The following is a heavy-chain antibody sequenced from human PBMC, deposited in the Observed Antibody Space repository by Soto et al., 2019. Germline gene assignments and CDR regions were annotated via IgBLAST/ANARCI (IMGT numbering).Heavy chain of an antibody. J-gene: IGHJ6*04. D-gene: IGHD6-25*01. V-gene: IGHV3-66*01. Sequence: GGSLRLSCAASGFTVSSKYMSWARQAPGKGLEWVSLIQSGGPTYYADSAKGRFTISRDTSENTVHLQMDSLRAEDTAVYYCARDDVLCDGCRGYGEPLAVWGKGTTVTGSS. CDR3: ARDDVLCDGCRGYGEPLAV. CDR2: IQSGGPT. CDR1: GFTVSSKY.